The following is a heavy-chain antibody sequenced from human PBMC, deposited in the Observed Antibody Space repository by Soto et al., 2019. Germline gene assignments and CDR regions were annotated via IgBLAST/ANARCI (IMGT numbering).Heavy chain of an antibody. Sequence: SETLSLTCTVSGGSISRCGYYWSWIRQHPGKGLEWIGYIYYSGSTYYNPSLKSRVTISVDTSKNQFSLKLSSVTAADTAVYYCWKVRFSSGYRTWAQGTLVTVSS. D-gene: IGHD3-22*01. CDR2: IYYSGST. J-gene: IGHJ5*02. CDR3: WKVRFSSGYRT. CDR1: GGSISRCGYY. V-gene: IGHV4-31*03.